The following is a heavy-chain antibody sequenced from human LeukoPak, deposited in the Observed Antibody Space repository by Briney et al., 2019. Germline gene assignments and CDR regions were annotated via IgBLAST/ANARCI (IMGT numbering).Heavy chain of an antibody. D-gene: IGHD1-26*01. J-gene: IGHJ4*02. Sequence: GGSLRLSCAASEFTFRSYGMHWVRQAPGKGLEWVAVIGHDGSNKYYADSVKGRFTVSRDNSKNTLYLEMNNLRPEDPAVYYCAKDRVVGSSNDFDYWGQGTLVTVSS. CDR1: EFTFRSYG. CDR2: IGHDGSNK. V-gene: IGHV3-30*18. CDR3: AKDRVVGSSNDFDY.